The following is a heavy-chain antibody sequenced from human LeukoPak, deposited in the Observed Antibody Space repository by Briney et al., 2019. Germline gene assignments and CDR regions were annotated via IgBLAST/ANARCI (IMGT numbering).Heavy chain of an antibody. CDR1: GFTFSTFA. J-gene: IGHJ4*02. V-gene: IGHV3-23*01. CDR2: ISDNGDST. Sequence: GESLRLSCAASGFTFSTFAVSWVGQAPGKGLEWVSIISDNGDSTYYADSVKGRFTTSRDNSKNTLYLQMNSLRSEDTAVYYCAREVGALDYWGQGTLVTVSS. D-gene: IGHD1-26*01. CDR3: AREVGALDY.